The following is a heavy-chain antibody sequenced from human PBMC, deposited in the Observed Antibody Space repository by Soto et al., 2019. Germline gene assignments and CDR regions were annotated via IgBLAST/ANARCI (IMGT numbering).Heavy chain of an antibody. CDR3: AHSRCGGDCLQSYSSHYYYGMDV. CDR2: IYWDDDK. D-gene: IGHD2-21*02. CDR1: GFSLSTSGVG. Sequence: QITLKESGPTLVRPTQTLTLTCTFSGFSLSTSGVGVGWIRQPPGKALEWLALIYWDDDKRYSPSLKIRLTITKDTSKNQVVLTMTNMDPVDTATYYCAHSRCGGDCLQSYSSHYYYGMDVWGQGTTVTVSS. J-gene: IGHJ6*02. V-gene: IGHV2-5*02.